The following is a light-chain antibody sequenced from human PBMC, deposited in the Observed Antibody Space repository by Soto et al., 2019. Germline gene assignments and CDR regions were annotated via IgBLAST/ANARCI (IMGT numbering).Light chain of an antibody. Sequence: DLVMTQSQVSLPVTPGEPASISCRSSQSLLHSNGYNYLDWYLQKPGQSPQLLIYVGSNRASRDPDRFSGSGSGTGSTLKISRVEGDDVWVYYYMQALQTPRPFGQGTKLEIK. J-gene: IGKJ2*01. CDR1: QSLLHSNGYNY. CDR2: VGS. CDR3: MQALQTPRP. V-gene: IGKV2-28*01.